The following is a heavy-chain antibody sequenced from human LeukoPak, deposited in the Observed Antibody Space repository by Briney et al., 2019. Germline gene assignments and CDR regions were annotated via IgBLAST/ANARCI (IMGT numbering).Heavy chain of an antibody. CDR2: ISSSSSYI. CDR3: ARGRRGSSTSCHDY. Sequence: GGSLRLSCAASGFTFSSYSMNWARQAPGKGLEWVSSISSSSSYIYYADSVKGRFTISRDNAKNSLYLQMNSLRAEDTAVYYCARGRRGSSTSCHDYWGQGTLVTVSS. D-gene: IGHD2-2*01. J-gene: IGHJ4*02. CDR1: GFTFSSYS. V-gene: IGHV3-21*01.